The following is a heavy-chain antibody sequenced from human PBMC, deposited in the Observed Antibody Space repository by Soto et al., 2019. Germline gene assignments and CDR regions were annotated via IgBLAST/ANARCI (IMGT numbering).Heavy chain of an antibody. CDR1: GFTFSSYA. J-gene: IGHJ4*02. Sequence: GSLRLSCAASGFTFSSYAMHWVRQAPGKGLEWVAVISYDGSNKYYADYMKGRFTLSRDNSKNTLYLQMNSLRAEDTAVYYCARDFDYWGQGTLVTVSS. CDR3: ARDFDY. V-gene: IGHV3-30-3*01. CDR2: ISYDGSNK.